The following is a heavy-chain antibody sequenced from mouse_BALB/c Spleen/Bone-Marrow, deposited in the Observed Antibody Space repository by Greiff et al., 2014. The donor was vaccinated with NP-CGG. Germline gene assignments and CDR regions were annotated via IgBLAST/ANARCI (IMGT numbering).Heavy chain of an antibody. CDR1: GYTFTDYN. D-gene: IGHD2-1*01. V-gene: IGHV1S29*02. Sequence: VQLQQSGPELVKPGASVKISCKASGYTFTDYNMHWVKQTHGKSLEWIGYIYPYNGGTGYNQKFKSMATLTVDNSSSTAYMELRSLTSEDSAVYYCARDGNYVAMDYWGQGTSVTVSS. CDR3: ARDGNYVAMDY. J-gene: IGHJ4*01. CDR2: IYPYNGGT.